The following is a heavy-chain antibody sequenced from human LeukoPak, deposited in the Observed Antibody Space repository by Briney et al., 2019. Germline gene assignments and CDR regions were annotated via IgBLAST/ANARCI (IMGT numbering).Heavy chain of an antibody. V-gene: IGHV4-39*01. CDR3: ASPFGRSGPRPGAFDI. CDR2: IYYSGTT. D-gene: IGHD2-15*01. Sequence: SETLSLTCTVSGGSISSSSYYWGWLRQPPGKGLEWIGSIYYSGTTYYNPSLNSRATISVDSSRNPFPVQLSTWTAADAEVYCWASPFGRSGPRPGAFDIWGQGTMVTASS. CDR1: GGSISSSSYY. J-gene: IGHJ3*02.